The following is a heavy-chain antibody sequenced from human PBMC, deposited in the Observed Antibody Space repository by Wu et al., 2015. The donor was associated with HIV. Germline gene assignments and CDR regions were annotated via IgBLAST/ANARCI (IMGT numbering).Heavy chain of an antibody. V-gene: IGHV1-8*01. Sequence: QVQLVQSGAEVKKPGASVKVFCKASGYTFTTYDINWVRQATGQGLEWMGWMNPNSGNTGYAQMFQGRVTMTRNTSISTAYMELSSLTSEDTALYYCARVIHRRLPAAGTDYYYYGMDVWGQGTTVTVSS. J-gene: IGHJ6*02. CDR1: GYTFTTYD. D-gene: IGHD6-13*01. CDR3: ARVIHRRLPAAGTDYYYYGMDV. CDR2: MNPNSGNT.